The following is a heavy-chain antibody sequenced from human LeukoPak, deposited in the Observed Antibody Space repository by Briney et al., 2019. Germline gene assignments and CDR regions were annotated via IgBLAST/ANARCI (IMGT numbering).Heavy chain of an antibody. CDR2: ISSSSSYI. CDR1: GFTFSSYS. D-gene: IGHD3-16*02. CDR3: ARDRPDYVWGSYRPYYFDY. Sequence: GGSLRLSCAASGFTFSSYSMNWVRQAPGKGLEWVSSISSSSSYIYYADSVKGRFTISRDNAKNSLYLQMNSLRAEDTAVYYCARDRPDYVWGSYRPYYFDYWGQGTLVTVSS. J-gene: IGHJ4*02. V-gene: IGHV3-21*01.